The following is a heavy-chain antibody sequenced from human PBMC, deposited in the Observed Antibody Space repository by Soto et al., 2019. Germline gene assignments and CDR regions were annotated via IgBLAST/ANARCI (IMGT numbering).Heavy chain of an antibody. CDR1: GGSISSGGYY. J-gene: IGHJ4*02. V-gene: IGHV4-31*03. CDR3: ARGSSRDAGDY. D-gene: IGHD6-6*01. Sequence: SETLSLTCTVSGGSISSGGYYWSWIRQHPGKGLEWIGYIYYSGSTNYNPSLKSRVTISVDTSKNQFSLKLSSVTAADTAVYYCARGSSRDAGDYWGQGTLVTVSS. CDR2: IYYSGST.